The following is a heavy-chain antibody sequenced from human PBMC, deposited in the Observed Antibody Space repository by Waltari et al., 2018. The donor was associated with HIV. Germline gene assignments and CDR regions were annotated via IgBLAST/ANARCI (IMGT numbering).Heavy chain of an antibody. V-gene: IGHV4-34*01. Sequence: QVQLQQWGAGLLKPSETLSLPCAVYGGSFSGYYWSWIRQPPGKGLEWIGEINHSGSTNYNPSLKSRVTISVDTSKNQFSLKLSSVTAADTAVYYCAREPIAAAGTRSDGFDPWGQGTLVTVSS. J-gene: IGHJ5*02. D-gene: IGHD6-13*01. CDR2: INHSGST. CDR1: GGSFSGYY. CDR3: AREPIAAAGTRSDGFDP.